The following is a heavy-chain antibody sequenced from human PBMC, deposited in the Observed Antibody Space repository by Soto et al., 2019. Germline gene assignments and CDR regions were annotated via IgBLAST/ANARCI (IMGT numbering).Heavy chain of an antibody. J-gene: IGHJ5*02. V-gene: IGHV3-74*01. D-gene: IGHD1-1*01. CDR1: GFTFSMSW. CDR3: ASSVVQVAPFDP. CDR2: INSDGSST. Sequence: GSLRLSCAASGFTFSMSWMHWVRQAPGKGLVWVSRINSDGSSTNYADSVKGRFTVSRDNAKNTLYLQMNSLRAEDTAVYYCASSVVQVAPFDPWGQGTLVTVSS.